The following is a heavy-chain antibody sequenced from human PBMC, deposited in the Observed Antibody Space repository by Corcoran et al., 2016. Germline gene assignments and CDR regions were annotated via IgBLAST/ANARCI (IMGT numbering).Heavy chain of an antibody. CDR1: GYTFTSYA. CDR3: ARDPWEVDYVDY. V-gene: IGHV1-3*01. Sequence: QVQLVQSGAEVKKPGASVKVSCKASGYTFTSYAMHWVRQAPGQRLECMGWINAGNGNTKYSQKFQGRVTITRDTSARTAYRELSSLRSEDTAVYYGARDPWEVDYVDYWGQGTLVTVSS. CDR2: INAGNGNT. D-gene: IGHD1-26*01. J-gene: IGHJ4*02.